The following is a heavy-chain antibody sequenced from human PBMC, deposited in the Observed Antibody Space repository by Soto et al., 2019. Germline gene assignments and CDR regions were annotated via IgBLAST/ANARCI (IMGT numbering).Heavy chain of an antibody. CDR1: GGSISSYY. V-gene: IGHV4-4*07. J-gene: IGHJ5*02. D-gene: IGHD6-6*01. CDR2: IYTSGST. CDR3: ASEQLPIPLGWLDP. Sequence: SETLSLTCTVSGGSISSYYWSWIRQPAGKGLEWIGRIYTSGSTNYNPSLKSRVTMSVDTSKNQFSLKLSSVTAADTAVYYCASEQLPIPLGWLDPWGQGTLVTVSS.